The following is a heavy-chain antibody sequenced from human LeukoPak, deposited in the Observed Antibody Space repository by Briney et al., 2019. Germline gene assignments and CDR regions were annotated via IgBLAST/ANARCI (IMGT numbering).Heavy chain of an antibody. CDR2: TYYRSTWYN. V-gene: IGHV6-1*01. D-gene: IGHD2-2*01. Sequence: SQTLSLTCAISGDSVSSSSVTWNWIRQSPSRGLEWLGRTYYRSTWYNDYAVSVRGRITVNPDTSKNLFSLHLNSVTPEDTAVYYCARRLTQYDCFDPWGQGILVTVSS. CDR3: ARRLTQYDCFDP. J-gene: IGHJ5*02. CDR1: GDSVSSSSVT.